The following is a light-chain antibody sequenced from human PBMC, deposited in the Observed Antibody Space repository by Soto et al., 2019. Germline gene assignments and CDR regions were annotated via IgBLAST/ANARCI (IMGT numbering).Light chain of an antibody. CDR2: WAS. Sequence: DIVMTQSPDSLAVSLGERATINCKSSQSVLYSSNNKNYLAWYQQKPGQPPKLLIYWASTRESGVPDRFSGRGYGKDFTLTINSLQAEDVAVYYCQQYYNTHSYTVGQGTKLEIK. V-gene: IGKV4-1*01. J-gene: IGKJ2*01. CDR3: QQYYNTHSYT. CDR1: QSVLYSSNNKNY.